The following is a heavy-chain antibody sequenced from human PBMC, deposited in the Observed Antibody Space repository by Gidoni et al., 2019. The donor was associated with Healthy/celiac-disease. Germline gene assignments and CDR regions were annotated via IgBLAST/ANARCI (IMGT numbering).Heavy chain of an antibody. CDR1: GRSISSGGYY. CDR3: ARDTRGDYYGSGSYLVL. D-gene: IGHD3-10*01. CDR2: IYYSGST. J-gene: IGHJ4*02. V-gene: IGHV4-31*03. Sequence: QVQLQESGPGLVKPSQTLSLTCTFSGRSISSGGYYWSWIRQHPGKGLEWIGYIYYSGSTYYNPSLKSRVTISVDTSKNQFSLKLSSVTAADTAVYYCARDTRGDYYGSGSYLVLWGQGTLVTVSS.